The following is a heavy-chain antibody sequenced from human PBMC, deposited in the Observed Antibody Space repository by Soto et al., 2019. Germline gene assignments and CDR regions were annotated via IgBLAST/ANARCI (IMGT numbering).Heavy chain of an antibody. CDR2: IRQDGYET. J-gene: IGHJ4*02. D-gene: IGHD3-22*01. CDR1: GFTFSTYA. V-gene: IGHV3-7*01. Sequence: GGSLRLSCAASGFTFSTYAMNWVRQAPGRGLEWVANIRQDGYETYYVDSVKGRFTISRDNAKNSLYLQMNSLGAEDTAVYYCARNTIVDWGRFDSWGQGTLVTVSS. CDR3: ARNTIVDWGRFDS.